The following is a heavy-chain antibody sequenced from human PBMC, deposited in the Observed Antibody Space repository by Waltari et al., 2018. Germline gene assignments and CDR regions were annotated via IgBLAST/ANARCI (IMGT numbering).Heavy chain of an antibody. Sequence: QLQLQESGPGLVKPSETLSLTCTVSGGSLSSSSYYWGWIRQPPGKGLEGLGSIYYSGSTYYNPSLKSRVTISVDTSKNQFSLKLSSVTAADTAVYYCARHEEGIVVVPAAILGWGQGTLVTVSS. J-gene: IGHJ4*02. CDR3: ARHEEGIVVVPAAILG. CDR1: GGSLSSSSYY. CDR2: IYYSGST. D-gene: IGHD2-2*01. V-gene: IGHV4-39*01.